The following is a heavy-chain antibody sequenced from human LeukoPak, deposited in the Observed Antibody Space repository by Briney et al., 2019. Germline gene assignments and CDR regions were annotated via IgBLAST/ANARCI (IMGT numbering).Heavy chain of an antibody. Sequence: GESLKISCEGSGYSFTSYRIAWVRQMPGKGLEWMGIIYPGDSDTTYNPSFQGQVTISADKSISTAYLQWSSLKASDTAMYYCRRRSGSGWTVDYWGQGTLVTVSS. CDR3: RRRSGSGWTVDY. V-gene: IGHV5-51*01. D-gene: IGHD6-19*01. CDR2: IYPGDSDT. CDR1: GYSFTSYR. J-gene: IGHJ4*02.